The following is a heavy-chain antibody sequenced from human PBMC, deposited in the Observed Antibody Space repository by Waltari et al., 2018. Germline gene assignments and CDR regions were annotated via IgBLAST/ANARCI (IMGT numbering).Heavy chain of an antibody. V-gene: IGHV4-4*07. J-gene: IGHJ5*02. CDR1: GGSISGYY. CDR3: AREIDRGPGRWFDP. Sequence: QVQLQESGPGLVKPSETLSLTCTVSGGSISGYYWNWIRQPAGKGLEWLGRVYTSGSTNYNPALKSRVTMSVDTSKNQFSLKLGSVTAADTAVYFCAREIDRGPGRWFDPWGQGTLVTVSS. CDR2: VYTSGST. D-gene: IGHD1-26*01.